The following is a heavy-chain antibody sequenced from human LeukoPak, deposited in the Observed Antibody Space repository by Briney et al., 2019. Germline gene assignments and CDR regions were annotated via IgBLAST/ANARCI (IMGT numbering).Heavy chain of an antibody. CDR3: ARYNWNDEDYFDY. J-gene: IGHJ4*02. CDR1: GFXFSSYS. CDR2: ISRSSSYI. V-gene: IGHV3-21*01. D-gene: IGHD1-20*01. Sequence: GGSLRLSCAASGFXFSSYSMNWVRQAPGKGLEWVSSISRSSSYIYYADSVKGRFTISRDNAKNSLYLQMNSLRAEDTAVYYCARYNWNDEDYFDYWGQGTLVTVSS.